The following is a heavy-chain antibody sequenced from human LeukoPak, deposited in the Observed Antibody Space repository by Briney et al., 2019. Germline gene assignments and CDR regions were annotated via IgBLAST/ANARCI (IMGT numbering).Heavy chain of an antibody. V-gene: IGHV3-21*04. CDR2: ISSSSSYI. J-gene: IGHJ4*02. CDR1: GFTFSSYS. D-gene: IGHD6-6*01. Sequence: PGGSLRLSCAASGFTFSSYSMNWVRQAPGKGLEWVSSISSSSSYIYYADSVKGRFTISRDNAKNSLYLQMNSLRAEDTAVYYCARDKYSSSSPLLPTGYWGQGTLVTVSS. CDR3: ARDKYSSSSPLLPTGY.